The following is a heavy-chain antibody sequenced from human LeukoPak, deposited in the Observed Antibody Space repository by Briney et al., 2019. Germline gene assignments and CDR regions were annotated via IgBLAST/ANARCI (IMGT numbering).Heavy chain of an antibody. V-gene: IGHV4-34*01. J-gene: IGHJ3*02. D-gene: IGHD5-18*01. CDR1: GGSFSGYY. Sequence: SETLSLTCAVYGGSFSGYYWSWIRQPPGEGLEWIGEINHSGSTNYNPSLKSRVTISVDTSKNQFSLKLSSVTAADTAVYYCARPVKDTAMTNDAFVIWGQGTMVTVSS. CDR2: INHSGST. CDR3: ARPVKDTAMTNDAFVI.